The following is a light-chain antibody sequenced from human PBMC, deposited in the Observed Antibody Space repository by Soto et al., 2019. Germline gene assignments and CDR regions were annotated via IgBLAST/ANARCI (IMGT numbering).Light chain of an antibody. CDR3: QQNKDWPGT. Sequence: EIVLTQSPATLSLSPGERATLSCRASQSVSTYLAWYQQKPGQAPRLLIYGASNRATGIPDRFSGSGSGTEFTLTISSLQSEDFGVYYCQQNKDWPGTFGQGTKVDIK. CDR1: QSVSTY. CDR2: GAS. V-gene: IGKV3-11*01. J-gene: IGKJ1*01.